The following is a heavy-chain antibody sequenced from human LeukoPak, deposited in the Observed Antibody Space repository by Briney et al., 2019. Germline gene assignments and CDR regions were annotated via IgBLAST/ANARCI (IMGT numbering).Heavy chain of an antibody. V-gene: IGHV3-23*01. CDR2: ISGSGGST. D-gene: IGHD6-19*01. CDR1: GFTFSSYA. Sequence: GGSLRLSCAASGFTFSSYAMSWVRQAPGKGLEWVSAISGSGGSTYYADSVKGRFTISRDNSKTTLYLHMDSLRVEDTAVYYCAKDQTVAVAGPFDNWGQGTLVTVSS. CDR3: AKDQTVAVAGPFDN. J-gene: IGHJ4*02.